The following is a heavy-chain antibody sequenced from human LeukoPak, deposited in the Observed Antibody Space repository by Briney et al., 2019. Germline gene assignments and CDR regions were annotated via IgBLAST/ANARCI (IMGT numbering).Heavy chain of an antibody. Sequence: SVKVSCKASGGTFSSYAISWVRQAPGQGLEWMGGIIPILGTANYAQKFQGRVTITADKSTSTAYMELSSLRSEDTAVYYCARERSITPDKRYNWKWSRSDAFDIWGQGTMVTVSS. D-gene: IGHD1-20*01. CDR2: IIPILGTA. J-gene: IGHJ3*02. CDR3: ARERSITPDKRYNWKWSRSDAFDI. CDR1: GGTFSSYA. V-gene: IGHV1-69*10.